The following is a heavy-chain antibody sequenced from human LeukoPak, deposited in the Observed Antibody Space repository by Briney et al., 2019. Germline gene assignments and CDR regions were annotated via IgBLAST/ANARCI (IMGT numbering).Heavy chain of an antibody. CDR3: ARVDGDFWSHYYMDV. V-gene: IGHV4-30-4*08. Sequence: PSQTLSLTCTVSGGSISSGDYYWGWIRQPPGKGREWIGYIYYSGSTYYNPSLKSRVTISVDTSKNQFSLKLSSVTAADTAVYYCARVDGDFWSHYYMDVWGKGTTVTVS. D-gene: IGHD3-3*01. CDR2: IYYSGST. J-gene: IGHJ6*03. CDR1: GGSISSGDYY.